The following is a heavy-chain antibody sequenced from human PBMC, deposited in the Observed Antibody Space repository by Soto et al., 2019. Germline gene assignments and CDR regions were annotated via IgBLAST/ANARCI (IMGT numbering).Heavy chain of an antibody. Sequence: DVRLLESGGGLVQPGGSLRLSCAASGFTFSSYSMSWVRQAPGKGLEWVSTIGTSASTYYGDSVRGRFTISRDHSRNTLYLQMNSMRAEDTAVYYCADLSRYCTSSNCDWGQGTLVTVSS. D-gene: IGHD2-2*01. CDR2: IGTSAST. V-gene: IGHV3-23*01. CDR3: ADLSRYCTSSNCD. CDR1: GFTFSSYS. J-gene: IGHJ4*02.